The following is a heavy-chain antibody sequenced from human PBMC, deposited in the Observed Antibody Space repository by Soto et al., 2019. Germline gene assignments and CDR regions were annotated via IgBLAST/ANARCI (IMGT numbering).Heavy chain of an antibody. CDR2: INTYNGNT. J-gene: IGHJ6*02. D-gene: IGHD3-16*01. CDR1: GYTFTRYG. Sequence: QVQLVQSGAEVKNPGASVKVSCKASGYTFTRYGIGWARQAPGQGLEWMGWINTYNGNTNYAQNVQGRVNLTTHTSTSTAYMELRSLRSNDTAIYYCAMVDVYVTPSPQDVWGQGTTVIVSS. CDR3: AMVDVYVTPSPQDV. V-gene: IGHV1-18*01.